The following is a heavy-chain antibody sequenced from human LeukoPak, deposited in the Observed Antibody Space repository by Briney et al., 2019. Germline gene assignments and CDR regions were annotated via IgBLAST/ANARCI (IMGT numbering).Heavy chain of an antibody. V-gene: IGHV5-51*01. CDR2: IWPGDSDT. CDR1: GYTFTNYW. CDR3: ARLDDITF. D-gene: IGHD3-9*01. Sequence: PGESLKISCKGSGYTFTNYWIAWVRQMPGKGLQWMGSIWPGDSDTRYSPSFQGQVTISADTSTGTAYLQWTGLEASDTAIYYCARLDDITFWGQGTLVTASS. J-gene: IGHJ4*02.